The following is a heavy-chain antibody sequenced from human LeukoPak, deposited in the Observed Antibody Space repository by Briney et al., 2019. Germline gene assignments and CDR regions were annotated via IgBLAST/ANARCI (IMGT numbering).Heavy chain of an antibody. CDR3: ARGTLVGAELVDY. D-gene: IGHD1-26*01. CDR1: GYSISSGYY. V-gene: IGHV4-38-2*02. Sequence: SETLSLTCTVSGYSISSGYYWGWIRQPPGKGLEWIGSIYHSGSTYYNPSLKSRVTISVDTSKNQFSLKLSSVTAADTAVYYCARGTLVGAELVDYWGQGTLVTVSS. J-gene: IGHJ4*02. CDR2: IYHSGST.